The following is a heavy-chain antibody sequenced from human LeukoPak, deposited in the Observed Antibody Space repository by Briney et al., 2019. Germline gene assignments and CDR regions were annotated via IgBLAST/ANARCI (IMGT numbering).Heavy chain of an antibody. Sequence: GGSLRLSCAASGFTFSSYAMHWVRRAPGKGLQWVALLSHDANDKYYTQSVKGRFTISRDNSKNTLYLQMNSLRVEDTALYFCARGDQWRAGGPKTQGFYYYGMDVWGQGTTVIVSS. CDR1: GFTFSSYA. CDR2: LSHDANDK. V-gene: IGHV3-30*04. J-gene: IGHJ6*02. D-gene: IGHD6-19*01. CDR3: ARGDQWRAGGPKTQGFYYYGMDV.